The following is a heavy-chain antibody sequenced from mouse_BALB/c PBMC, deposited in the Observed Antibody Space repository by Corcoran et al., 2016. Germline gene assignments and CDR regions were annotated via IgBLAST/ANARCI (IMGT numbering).Heavy chain of an antibody. CDR3: ARCDGYYVWFAY. CDR1: GYSFTSYY. CDR2: IDPFNGGT. Sequence: EIQLQQSGPELMKPGASVKISCKASGYSFTSYYMHWVKPSHGKSLEWIGYIDPFNGGTSYNQKFKGKATLTVDKSSSTAYMHLSSLTSEDSAVYYCARCDGYYVWFAYWGQGTLVTVSA. J-gene: IGHJ3*01. D-gene: IGHD2-3*01. V-gene: IGHV1S135*01.